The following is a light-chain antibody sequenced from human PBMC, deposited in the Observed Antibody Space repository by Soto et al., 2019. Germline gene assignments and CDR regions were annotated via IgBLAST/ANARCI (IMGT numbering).Light chain of an antibody. V-gene: IGKV3-15*01. CDR2: GAS. J-gene: IGKJ4*01. CDR1: QSVSSN. CDR3: QQYNNWPPLT. Sequence: ELVMTQSPATLSVSPGERVTLSCRASQSVSSNLAWYQQKPGQAPRLLIYGASTRATGIPARFGGSGSGTEFTLTISSLQSEDFAVYYCQQYNNWPPLTFGGGTKVEIK.